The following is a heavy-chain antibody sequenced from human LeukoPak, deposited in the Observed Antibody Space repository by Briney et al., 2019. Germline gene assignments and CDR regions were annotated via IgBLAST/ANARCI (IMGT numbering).Heavy chain of an antibody. Sequence: ASETLSLTCTVSGRSISIYYWSWIRQPPGKGLEWIGYIYYSGSTNYNPSLKSRVTISVDTSKNQFSLKLSSVTAADTAVYYCARSSSTGSYWADYWGQGTLVTVSS. V-gene: IGHV4-59*01. CDR2: IYYSGST. J-gene: IGHJ4*02. CDR1: GRSISIYY. D-gene: IGHD1-26*01. CDR3: ARSSSTGSYWADY.